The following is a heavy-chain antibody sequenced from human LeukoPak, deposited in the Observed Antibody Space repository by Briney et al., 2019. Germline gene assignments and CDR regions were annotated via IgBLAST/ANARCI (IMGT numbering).Heavy chain of an antibody. D-gene: IGHD3-3*01. J-gene: IGHJ4*02. CDR3: AKRRSVPGVVINYYFDY. CDR2: ISGSGGST. CDR1: GFTFSSYA. V-gene: IGHV3-23*01. Sequence: GGSLRLSCAASGFTFSSYAMSWVRQAPGKGLEWVSAISGSGGSTYNADSVKGRFTISGDNSKNTLYLQMNSLRAEDTAVYYCAKRRSVPGVVINYYFDYWGQGTLVTVSS.